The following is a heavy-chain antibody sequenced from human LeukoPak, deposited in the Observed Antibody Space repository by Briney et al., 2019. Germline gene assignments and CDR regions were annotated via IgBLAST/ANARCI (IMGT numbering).Heavy chain of an antibody. J-gene: IGHJ4*02. CDR2: IYHSGST. CDR3: ARALFGPQPPGEDY. Sequence: SQTLSLTCTVSRGSISSAGYYWSWIRQPPGKGLEWIGYIYHSGSTYYNPSLKSRVTISVDRSKNQFSLKLSSVTAADTAVYYCARALFGPQPPGEDYWGQGTLVTVSS. CDR1: RGSISSAGYY. V-gene: IGHV4-30-2*01. D-gene: IGHD2-21*01.